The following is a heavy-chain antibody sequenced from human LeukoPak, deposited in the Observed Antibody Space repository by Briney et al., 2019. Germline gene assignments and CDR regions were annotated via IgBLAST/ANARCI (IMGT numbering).Heavy chain of an antibody. CDR3: ARDGPVGCSSTSCYTVFDY. CDR2: ISAYNGNT. Sequence: ASVKVSCKASGGTFSSYAINWVRQAPGQGLEWMGWISAYNGNTNYAQKLQGRVTMTTDTSTSTAYMELRSLRSDDTAVYYCARDGPVGCSSTSCYTVFDYWGQGTLVTVSS. V-gene: IGHV1-18*01. J-gene: IGHJ4*02. D-gene: IGHD2-2*02. CDR1: GGTFSSYA.